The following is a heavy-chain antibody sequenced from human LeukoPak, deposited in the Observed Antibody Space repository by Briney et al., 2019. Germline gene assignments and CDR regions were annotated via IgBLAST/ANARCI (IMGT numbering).Heavy chain of an antibody. CDR3: ASWADYYGSGSYRAFDY. V-gene: IGHV3-7*01. CDR2: INQDGSEK. Sequence: GGSLRLSCAASGFTFSSYWMSWVRQAPGKGLEWVANINQDGSEKYYVDSVKGRFTISRDNAKNSLYLQMNSLRAEDTAVYYCASWADYYGSGSYRAFDYWGQGTLVTVSS. D-gene: IGHD3-10*01. J-gene: IGHJ4*02. CDR1: GFTFSSYW.